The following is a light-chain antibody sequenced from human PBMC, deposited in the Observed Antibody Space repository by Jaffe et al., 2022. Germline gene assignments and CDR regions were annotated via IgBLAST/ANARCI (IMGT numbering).Light chain of an antibody. CDR3: QQSKRTPYS. V-gene: IGKV1-39*01. J-gene: IGKJ2*03. Sequence: DIQMTQSPSSLSASVGDRVTLTCRASQSISTYLNWYQQKPGKAPKVLIYAASSLQTGVPSRFSGSGSGTDFTLTISSLQPEDFATYYCQQSKRTPYSFGQGTKLGIK. CDR2: AAS. CDR1: QSISTY.